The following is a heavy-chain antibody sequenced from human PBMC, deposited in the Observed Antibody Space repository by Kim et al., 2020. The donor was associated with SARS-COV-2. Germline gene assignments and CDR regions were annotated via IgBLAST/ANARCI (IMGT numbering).Heavy chain of an antibody. J-gene: IGHJ4*02. D-gene: IGHD5-18*01. CDR3: ARTRIARDTAMVVGNYFDY. CDR2: IIPILGIA. V-gene: IGHV1-69*04. CDR1: GGTFSSYA. Sequence: SVKVSCKASGGTFSSYAISWVRQAPGQGLEWMGRIIPILGIANYAQKFQGRVKITADKSTSTAYMELSSLRSEDTAVYYCARTRIARDTAMVVGNYFDYWGQGTLVTVSS.